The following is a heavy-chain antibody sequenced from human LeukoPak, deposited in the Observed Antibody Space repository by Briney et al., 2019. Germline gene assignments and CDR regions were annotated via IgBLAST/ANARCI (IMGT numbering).Heavy chain of an antibody. D-gene: IGHD6-6*01. J-gene: IGHJ4*02. CDR1: GGSISSGGYY. V-gene: IGHV4-31*03. Sequence: PSETLSLTCTVSGGSISSGGYYWSWIRQHPGKGLEWIGYTYYSGSTYYNPSLKSRVTISVDTSKNQFSLKLSSVTAADTAVYYCASLSYSSSAPGGYWGQGTLVTVSS. CDR3: ASLSYSSSAPGGY. CDR2: TYYSGST.